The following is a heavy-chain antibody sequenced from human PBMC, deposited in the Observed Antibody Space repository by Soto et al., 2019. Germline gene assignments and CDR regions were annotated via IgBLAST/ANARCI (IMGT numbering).Heavy chain of an antibody. Sequence: SETMSLTCAVYAGSFSGYYWSWIRQPPGKGLEWIGEINHSGSTNYNPSLKSRVTISVDTSKNQFSLKLSPVTAADTAVYYCARGLSWQWSMYYYYGMDVWGQGTTVTVSS. CDR3: ARGLSWQWSMYYYYGMDV. V-gene: IGHV4-34*01. J-gene: IGHJ6*02. D-gene: IGHD6-19*01. CDR2: INHSGST. CDR1: AGSFSGYY.